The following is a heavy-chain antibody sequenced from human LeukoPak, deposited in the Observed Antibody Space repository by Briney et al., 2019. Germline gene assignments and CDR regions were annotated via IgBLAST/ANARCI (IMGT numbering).Heavy chain of an antibody. CDR3: ARGSYGYLGFDY. CDR1: GYTFTSYD. Sequence: ASVKVSCKASGYTFTSYDINWVRQATGQGLEWMGWMNPNSGNTGYAQKFQGRVTMTRNTSISTAYMELSSLRSEDTAVYYCARGSYGYLGFDYWGRGTLVTVSS. CDR2: MNPNSGNT. V-gene: IGHV1-8*01. J-gene: IGHJ4*02. D-gene: IGHD5-18*01.